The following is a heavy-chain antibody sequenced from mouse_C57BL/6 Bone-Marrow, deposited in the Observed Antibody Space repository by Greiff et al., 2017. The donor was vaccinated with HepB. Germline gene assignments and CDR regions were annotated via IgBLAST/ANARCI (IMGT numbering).Heavy chain of an antibody. V-gene: IGHV1-53*01. CDR1: GYTFTSYW. CDR2: INPSNGGT. D-gene: IGHD1-1*01. Sequence: QVQLQQPGTELVKPGDSVKLSCKASGYTFTSYWMHWVKQRPGQGLEWIGNINPSNGGTNYNEKFKSKDTLTVDKSSSTADMQRSSLTSEDSAVYYCARRHDYYGSSLYYFDYWGQGTTRTVSS. CDR3: ARRHDYYGSSLYYFDY. J-gene: IGHJ2*01.